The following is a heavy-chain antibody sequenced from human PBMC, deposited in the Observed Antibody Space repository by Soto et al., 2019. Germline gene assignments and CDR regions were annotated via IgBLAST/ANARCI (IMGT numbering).Heavy chain of an antibody. CDR3: ASCIAAAATAGCYFDY. CDR2: INPSGAST. Sequence: ASVKVSCKASAYTFSTQYMHWVRQAPGQGLEWMGIINPSGASTTYEQKFQGRVTMTRDTSTTTVYMELSSLRSEDTAVYYCASCIAAAATAGCYFDYWGQGTLVTVSS. D-gene: IGHD6-13*01. V-gene: IGHV1-46*01. J-gene: IGHJ4*02. CDR1: AYTFSTQY.